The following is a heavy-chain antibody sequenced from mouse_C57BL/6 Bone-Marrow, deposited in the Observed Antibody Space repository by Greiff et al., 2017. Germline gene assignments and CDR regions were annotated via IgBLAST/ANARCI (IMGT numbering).Heavy chain of an antibody. CDR2: IYPGDGDT. CDR3: AGSGGLWLRRSGLAY. V-gene: IGHV1-82*01. CDR1: GYAFSSSW. D-gene: IGHD2-2*01. Sequence: QVQLQQSGPELVKPGASVKISCKASGYAFSSSWMNWVKQRPGKGLEWIGRIYPGDGDTNYNGKFKGKATLTADKSSSTAYMQLSSLTSEDSAVCFCAGSGGLWLRRSGLAYWGQGALVTVSA. J-gene: IGHJ3*01.